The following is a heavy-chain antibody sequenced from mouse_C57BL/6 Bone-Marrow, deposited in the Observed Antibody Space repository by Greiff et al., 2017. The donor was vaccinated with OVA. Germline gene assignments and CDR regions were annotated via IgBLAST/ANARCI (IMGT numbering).Heavy chain of an antibody. CDR2: IYPGDGDT. V-gene: IGHV1-82*01. D-gene: IGHD2-1*01. CDR1: GYAFSSSW. J-gene: IGHJ4*01. CDR3: AREKKSIYYGIYHAMDY. Sequence: QVQLKESGPELVKPGASVKISCKASGYAFSSSWMNWVKQRPGKGLEWIGRIYPGDGDTNYNGKFKGKATLTADKSSSTAYMQLSSLTSEDSAVYFCAREKKSIYYGIYHAMDYWGQGTSVTVSS.